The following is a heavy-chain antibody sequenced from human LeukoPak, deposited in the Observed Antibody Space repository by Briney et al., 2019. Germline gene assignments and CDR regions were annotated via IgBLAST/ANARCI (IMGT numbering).Heavy chain of an antibody. J-gene: IGHJ6*03. V-gene: IGHV3-23*01. D-gene: IGHD1-26*01. CDR1: GLSFSSFA. CDR3: ARGGNGYSGTSEDYYYYMDV. Sequence: PGGSLRLSCAASGLSFSSFAMSWVRQGPARGLEWVSSIRGNGETFYADSVKGRFTISRDNSKNTLYLQMNSLRAEDTAVYYCARGGNGYSGTSEDYYYYMDVWGKGTTVTVSS. CDR2: IRGNGET.